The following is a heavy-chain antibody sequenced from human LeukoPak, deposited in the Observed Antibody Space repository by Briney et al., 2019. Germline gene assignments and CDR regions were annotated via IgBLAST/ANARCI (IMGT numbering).Heavy chain of an antibody. CDR2: INHSGST. J-gene: IGHJ4*02. D-gene: IGHD3-16*02. Sequence: SSETLSLTCAVYGGSFSGYYWSWIRQPPGKGLEWIGEINHSGSTDYNPSLKSRVTISVDTSKNQFSLKLSSVTAADTAVYYCARARGYPYDYVWGSYRPYFDYWGQGTLVTVSS. CDR3: ARARGYPYDYVWGSYRPYFDY. CDR1: GGSFSGYY. V-gene: IGHV4-34*01.